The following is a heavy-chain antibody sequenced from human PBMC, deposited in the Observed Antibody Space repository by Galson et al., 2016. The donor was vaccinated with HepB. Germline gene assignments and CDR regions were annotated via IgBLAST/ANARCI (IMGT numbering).Heavy chain of an antibody. J-gene: IGHJ6*02. V-gene: IGHV5-51*01. CDR3: ARSLTGSYDFWCAIYNYYAMDV. Sequence: QSGAEVKKPGESLKISCKGSGYSFDSYWIGWVRQMPGKGLEWMGIIYPGDFDTRYSPSFQGQFPISVDKSISTAYLQWSSLTASDTAMYYCARSLTGSYDFWCAIYNYYAMDVWGQGTTVIVS. D-gene: IGHD3-3*01. CDR1: GYSFDSYW. CDR2: IYPGDFDT.